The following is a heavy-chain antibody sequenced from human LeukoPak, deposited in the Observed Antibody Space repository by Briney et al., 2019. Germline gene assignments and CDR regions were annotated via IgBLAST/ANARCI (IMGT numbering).Heavy chain of an antibody. CDR3: VRLRYTYGKNFDC. CDR2: IQQDGSEK. D-gene: IGHD5-18*01. CDR1: GFTFKGYW. J-gene: IGHJ4*02. Sequence: GGSLRLSCAASGFTFKGYWMSWVRQAPGKGLEWVANIQQDGSEKKYVDSVKGRFTISRDNAKNSLYLQMDGLRAEDTAVYYCVRLRYTYGKNFDCWGQGTLVTVSS. V-gene: IGHV3-7*01.